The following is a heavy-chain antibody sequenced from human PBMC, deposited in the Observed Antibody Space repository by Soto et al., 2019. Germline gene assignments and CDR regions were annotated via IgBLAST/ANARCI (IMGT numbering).Heavy chain of an antibody. CDR2: ISGSGGST. V-gene: IGHV3-23*01. CDR3: AKDRADYGDYVSWFDP. D-gene: IGHD4-17*01. CDR1: GFTFSSYA. J-gene: IGHJ5*02. Sequence: EVQLLESGGGLVQPGGYLRLSCAASGFTFSSYAMSWVRQAPGKGLEWVSAISGSGGSTYYADSVKGRFTISRDNSKNTLYLQMNSLRAEDTAVYYCAKDRADYGDYVSWFDPWGQGTLVTVSS.